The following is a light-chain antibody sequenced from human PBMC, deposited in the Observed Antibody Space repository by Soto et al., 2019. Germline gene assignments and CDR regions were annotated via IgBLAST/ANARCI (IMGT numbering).Light chain of an antibody. CDR1: SSDVGGYNF. V-gene: IGLV2-14*01. Sequence: QSVLTQPASVSGSPGQSITISCTGTSSDVGGYNFVSWFQQHPGKAPKLIIYAVSNRPSGVSNRFSGSKSGNTASLTISGLQAEDEADYYCSSCTTSNTEVFGGGTKLTVL. CDR2: AVS. J-gene: IGLJ2*01. CDR3: SSCTTSNTEV.